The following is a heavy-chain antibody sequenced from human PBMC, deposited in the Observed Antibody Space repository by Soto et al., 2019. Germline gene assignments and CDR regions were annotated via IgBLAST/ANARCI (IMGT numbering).Heavy chain of an antibody. Sequence: ESLTISCKGSGYSFTSYWIGLVRQMPGKGLEWMGIIYPGDSDTRYSPSFQGQVTISADKSISTAYLQWSSLKASDTAMYYCARHMLYCSSTSCYFAPYYYGMDVWGQGTTVTVSS. CDR3: ARHMLYCSSTSCYFAPYYYGMDV. J-gene: IGHJ6*02. D-gene: IGHD2-2*01. V-gene: IGHV5-51*01. CDR2: IYPGDSDT. CDR1: GYSFTSYW.